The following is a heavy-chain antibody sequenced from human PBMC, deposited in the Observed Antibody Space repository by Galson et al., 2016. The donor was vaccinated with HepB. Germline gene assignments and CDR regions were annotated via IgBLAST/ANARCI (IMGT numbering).Heavy chain of an antibody. V-gene: IGHV3-30*03. Sequence: SLRLSCAASGFIFNNFGMHWVRQAPGKGLEWVAVISPDGSKIYYADSVKGRFTISRDNSKSTLFLQMNSLRDEDTAVFYCARDGGRGYTYGYFDYWGRGTLVTVSS. CDR1: GFIFNNFG. CDR2: ISPDGSKI. D-gene: IGHD5-18*01. J-gene: IGHJ4*02. CDR3: ARDGGRGYTYGYFDY.